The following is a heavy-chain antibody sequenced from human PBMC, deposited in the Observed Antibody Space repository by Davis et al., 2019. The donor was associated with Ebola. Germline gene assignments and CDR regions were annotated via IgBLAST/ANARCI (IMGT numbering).Heavy chain of an antibody. CDR1: GCPINITRHY. CDR3: ARRPAIVPYVTFWFDP. Sequence: MPSESLSLTCTVSGCPINITRHYWGWLRHPPGKGLKWIGSILYSGSDDYNLSLESRVNISVDTSKNQFSLKLRSVTAADTAVYFCARRPAIVPYVTFWFDPWSQGTLVGVSS. CDR2: ILYSGSD. V-gene: IGHV4-39*01. D-gene: IGHD3-16*01. J-gene: IGHJ5*02.